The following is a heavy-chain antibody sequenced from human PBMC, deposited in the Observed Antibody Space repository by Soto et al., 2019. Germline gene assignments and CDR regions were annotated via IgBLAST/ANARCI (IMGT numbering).Heavy chain of an antibody. Sequence: HGGSLRLSCAASGFTFSTYPMSWVRQAPGKGLEWVSGISGSGISTYYTDSVKGRFTISRDNSKNTIFLQMNSLRDEDTAVYYCVKPPVITASYYYYDMDVWGQGTTVTVSS. CDR2: ISGSGIST. V-gene: IGHV3-23*01. CDR3: VKPPVITASYYYYDMDV. D-gene: IGHD4-4*01. J-gene: IGHJ6*02. CDR1: GFTFSTYP.